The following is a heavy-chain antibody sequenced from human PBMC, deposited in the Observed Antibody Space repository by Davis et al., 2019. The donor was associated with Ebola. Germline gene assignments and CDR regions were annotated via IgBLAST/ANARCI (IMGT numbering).Heavy chain of an antibody. CDR2: ISSSSEYT. CDR1: GFTFNIYA. Sequence: GGSLRLSCAASGFTFNIYAMIWVCQARGKGLECVTSISSSSEYTYYADSVRGRFTISRDDAKNSLYLQMNSLRVEDTAVFYCVRDMVGYGMDVWGKGTTVTVSS. D-gene: IGHD3-10*02. J-gene: IGHJ6*04. V-gene: IGHV3-21*01. CDR3: VRDMVGYGMDV.